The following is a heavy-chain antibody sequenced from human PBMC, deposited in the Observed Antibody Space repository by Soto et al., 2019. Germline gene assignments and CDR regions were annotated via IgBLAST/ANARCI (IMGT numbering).Heavy chain of an antibody. V-gene: IGHV4-59*08. J-gene: IGHJ4*02. D-gene: IGHD4-17*01. CDR1: GDSISSYY. CDR2: VYFSRGD. CDR3: ARRTRGDTAGFDY. Sequence: SETLSLTCTVSGDSISSYYWSWIRQPPGEGLEWIGYVYFSRGDNYNPSLKSRVTTSLDTSKNQLYLQLTSVTAADTAVYYCARRTRGDTAGFDYWGRGTLVTVSS.